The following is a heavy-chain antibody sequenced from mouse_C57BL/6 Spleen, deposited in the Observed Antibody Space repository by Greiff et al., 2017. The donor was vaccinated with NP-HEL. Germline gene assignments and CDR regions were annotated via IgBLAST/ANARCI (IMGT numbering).Heavy chain of an antibody. CDR1: GYSITSGYY. J-gene: IGHJ4*01. CDR3: ARGNYGYDGYYYAMDY. Sequence: EVQRVESGPGLVKPSQSLSLTCSVTGYSITSGYYWNWIRQFPGNKLEWMGYISYDGSNNYNPSLKNRISITRDTSKNQFFLKLNSVTTEDTATYYCARGNYGYDGYYYAMDYWGQGTSVTVSS. CDR2: ISYDGSN. D-gene: IGHD2-2*01. V-gene: IGHV3-6*01.